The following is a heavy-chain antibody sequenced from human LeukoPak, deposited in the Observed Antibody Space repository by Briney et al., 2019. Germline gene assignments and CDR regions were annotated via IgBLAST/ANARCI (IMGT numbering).Heavy chain of an antibody. CDR3: ARSITIFGLVIYYFDF. CDR1: GFTFSTYA. CDR2: ISGSDGKT. D-gene: IGHD3-3*01. V-gene: IGHV3-23*01. Sequence: GSLRLSCAASGFTFSTYAMTWVRQAPGKGLGWVSTISGSDGKTYYADSVKGRYTISRDNSKNTLYLQMNSLGAEDTAVYYCARSITIFGLVIYYFDFWGQGTLVTVSS. J-gene: IGHJ4*02.